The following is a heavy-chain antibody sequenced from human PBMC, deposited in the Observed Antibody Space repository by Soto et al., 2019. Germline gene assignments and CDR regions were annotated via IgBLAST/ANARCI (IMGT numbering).Heavy chain of an antibody. CDR2: INGSSTTI. J-gene: IGHJ5*02. V-gene: IGHV3-11*01. CDR1: GFTFSDYY. Sequence: QVQLVESGGGLVKPGGSLRLSCAASGFTFSDYYMTWVRQAPGKGLEWVSYINGSSTTIYYADSVKGRFTISRDNAKNSLYLQMNSLRVEDTAIYYCARGLTRKASWFDPWGQGTLVTFS. CDR3: ARGLTRKASWFDP.